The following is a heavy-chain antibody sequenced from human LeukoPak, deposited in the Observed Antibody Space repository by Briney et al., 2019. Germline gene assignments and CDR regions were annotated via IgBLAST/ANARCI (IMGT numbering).Heavy chain of an antibody. J-gene: IGHJ4*02. Sequence: SETLSLTCALSLGSFRGYYWSWIRQPPGKGLERMGEINHSGSTNYNPHLMSRVAISLETSKNQSSLMLSSMASAETALSYCAGHALADFDYWGQGTLGTVSS. CDR1: LGSFRGYY. D-gene: IGHD3-3*02. V-gene: IGHV4-34*01. CDR2: INHSGST. CDR3: AGHALADFDY.